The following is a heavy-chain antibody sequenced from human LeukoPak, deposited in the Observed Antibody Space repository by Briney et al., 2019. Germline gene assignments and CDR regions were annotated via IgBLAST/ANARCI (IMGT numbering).Heavy chain of an antibody. CDR2: IYTSGRS. V-gene: IGHV4-4*07. Sequence: SEALSLTFTVAGGSISSYYWSWRRPPAGKGGEWIGRIYTSGRSNYNPSLKRRVTMSVDRYKNEFSLKLSSVTAADTAVYYCARGGPTRLVPYSGVYAFDIWGQGTMVTVSS. CDR3: ARGGPTRLVPYSGVYAFDI. CDR1: GGSISSYY. J-gene: IGHJ3*02. D-gene: IGHD2-21*01.